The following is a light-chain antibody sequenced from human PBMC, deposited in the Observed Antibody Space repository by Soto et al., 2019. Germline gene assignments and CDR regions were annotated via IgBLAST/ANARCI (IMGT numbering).Light chain of an antibody. Sequence: QSVLTQPPSASGTPGQRVTISCSGSSSNIGSNTVNWYQQLPGTAPKLLIYSNNQRPSGVPDRFSGSKSGTSASLAISGRRSEDEADYYCAAWDDSLNGDVFGAGTKVTVL. CDR3: AAWDDSLNGDV. J-gene: IGLJ1*01. CDR2: SNN. CDR1: SSNIGSNT. V-gene: IGLV1-44*01.